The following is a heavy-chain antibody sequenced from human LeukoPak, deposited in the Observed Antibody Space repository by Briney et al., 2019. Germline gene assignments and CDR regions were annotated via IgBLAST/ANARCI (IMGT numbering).Heavy chain of an antibody. J-gene: IGHJ3*02. D-gene: IGHD3-3*01. Sequence: PGGSLRLSCAASGFTFSSYAMSWARQAPGKGLEWVSAISGSGGATYYADSVKGRFTISRDNSKNTLYLQMNSLRAEDTAVYYCAKVPVFSLTISEVVTDDAFDIWGQGTIVTVSS. CDR3: AKVPVFSLTISEVVTDDAFDI. CDR2: ISGSGGAT. V-gene: IGHV3-23*01. CDR1: GFTFSSYA.